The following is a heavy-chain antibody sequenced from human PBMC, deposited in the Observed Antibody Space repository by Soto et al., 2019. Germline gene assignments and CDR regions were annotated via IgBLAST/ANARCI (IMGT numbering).Heavy chain of an antibody. D-gene: IGHD3-22*01. CDR3: AGYGGDDSSGYISPFGGFDY. CDR1: GGTFSSYA. Sequence: QVQLVQSGAEVKKPGSSVKVSCKASGGTFSSYAISWVRQAPGQGLEWMGGIIPIFGTANYAQKFQGRVTITADESTSTAYMEMSSLISEDTAVYYCAGYGGDDSSGYISPFGGFDYWGQGTLVTVSS. V-gene: IGHV1-69*01. J-gene: IGHJ4*02. CDR2: IIPIFGTA.